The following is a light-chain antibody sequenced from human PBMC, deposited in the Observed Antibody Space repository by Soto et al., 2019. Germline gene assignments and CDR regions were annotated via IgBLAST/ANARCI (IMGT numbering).Light chain of an antibody. V-gene: IGLV2-14*01. CDR1: SSDVGGYNY. J-gene: IGLJ2*01. CDR2: DVS. Sequence: QSVLTQPASVSGSPGQSITISCTGTSSDVGGYNYVSWYHQHPGKAPKLMIYDVSNRPSGVSNRFSGSKSGNTASLTISGLQAEDEADYYCSSYTSSRLVFGGGTQLTVL. CDR3: SSYTSSRLV.